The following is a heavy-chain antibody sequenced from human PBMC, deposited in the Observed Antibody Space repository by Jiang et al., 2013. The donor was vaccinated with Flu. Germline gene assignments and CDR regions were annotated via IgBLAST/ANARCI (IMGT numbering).Heavy chain of an antibody. V-gene: IGHV1-8*01. J-gene: IGHJ6*02. CDR1: GYTFTSYD. Sequence: SGAEVKKPGASVKVSCKASGYTFTSYDINWVRQATGQGLEWMGWMNPNSGNTGYAQKFQGRVTMTRNTSISTAYMELSSLRSEDTAVYYCARYRTYYYGSGRGENGMDVWGQGTTVTVSS. D-gene: IGHD3-10*01. CDR3: ARYRTYYYGSGRGENGMDV. CDR2: MNPNSGNT.